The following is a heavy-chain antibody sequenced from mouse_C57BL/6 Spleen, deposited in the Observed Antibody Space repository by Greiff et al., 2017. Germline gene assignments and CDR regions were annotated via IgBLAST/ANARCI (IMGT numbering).Heavy chain of an antibody. V-gene: IGHV1-55*01. D-gene: IGHD1-1*01. CDR2: IYPGSGST. CDR1: GYTFTSYW. Sequence: QVQLQQPGAELVKPGASVKMSCKASGYTFTSYWITWVKQRPGQGLEWIGDIYPGSGSTNYNEKFKSKATLTVDTSSSTAYMQLSSLTSEDSAVYYCARLGYYGSSFYWYFDVWGTGTTVTVSS. J-gene: IGHJ1*03. CDR3: ARLGYYGSSFYWYFDV.